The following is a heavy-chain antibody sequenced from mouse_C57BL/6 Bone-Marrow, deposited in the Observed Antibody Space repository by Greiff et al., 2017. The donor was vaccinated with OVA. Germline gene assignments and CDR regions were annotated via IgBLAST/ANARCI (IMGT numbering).Heavy chain of an antibody. CDR1: GYTFTDYE. CDR2: IDPETGGT. V-gene: IGHV1-15*01. Sequence: QVQLQQSGAELVRPGASVTLSCKASGYTFTDYEMHWVKQTPVHGLEWIGAIDPETGGTAYNQKFTGKAILTADKSSSTAYMELRSLTSEDSSVYYCTRNDYDESAMDYWGQGTSVTVSS. CDR3: TRNDYDESAMDY. J-gene: IGHJ4*01. D-gene: IGHD2-4*01.